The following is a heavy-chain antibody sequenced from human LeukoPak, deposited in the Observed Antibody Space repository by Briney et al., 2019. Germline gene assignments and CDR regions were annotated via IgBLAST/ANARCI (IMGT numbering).Heavy chain of an antibody. J-gene: IGHJ6*03. CDR1: GGSISSYY. CDR2: IYTSGST. CDR3: ASTIFGHPYMDV. V-gene: IGHV4-4*07. D-gene: IGHD3-3*01. Sequence: SETLSLTCTVSGGSISSYYWSWIRQPARKGLEWIGRIYTSGSTNYNPSLKSRVTMSVDTSKNQFSLKLSSVTAADTAVYYCASTIFGHPYMDVWGKGTTVTVSS.